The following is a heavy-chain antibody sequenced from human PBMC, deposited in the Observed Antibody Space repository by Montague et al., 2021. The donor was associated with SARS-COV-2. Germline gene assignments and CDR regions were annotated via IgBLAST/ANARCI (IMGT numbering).Heavy chain of an antibody. Sequence: SETLSLTCTVSGGSVSSRSYYWGWIRQPPGKGLEWIGTIFYTGNTYYNPSLKSRITISIDRSKNQFSLKLTSVTAADTSLYYCARGGGYYNYGLDVWGPGTTVTVSS. CDR1: GGSVSSRSYY. CDR3: ARGGGYYNYGLDV. CDR2: IFYTGNT. D-gene: IGHD3-22*01. J-gene: IGHJ6*02. V-gene: IGHV4-39*01.